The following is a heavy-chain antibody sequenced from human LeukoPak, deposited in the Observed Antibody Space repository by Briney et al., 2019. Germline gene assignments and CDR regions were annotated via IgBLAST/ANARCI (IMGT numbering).Heavy chain of an antibody. D-gene: IGHD3-10*01. J-gene: IGHJ4*02. CDR3: ARVQSMIRGVMPY. Sequence: ASVKVSCKASGYTFSTFGISWVRQAPGQGLEWMGWISTYNGNTNYAQKFQGRVTMTTDTSTSTAYMELRSLSSDDTAVYYCARVQSMIRGVMPYWGQGTLVTVSS. CDR2: ISTYNGNT. CDR1: GYTFSTFG. V-gene: IGHV1-18*01.